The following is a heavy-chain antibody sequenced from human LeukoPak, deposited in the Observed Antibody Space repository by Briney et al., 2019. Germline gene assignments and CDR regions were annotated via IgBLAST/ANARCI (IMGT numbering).Heavy chain of an antibody. J-gene: IGHJ4*02. CDR3: ARVGYCSSTSCSTPLDY. V-gene: IGHV1-2*02. CDR2: INPNSGGT. D-gene: IGHD2-2*01. Sequence: ASVKVSCKASGYTFTGYYMHWVRQAPGQGLEWMGWINPNSGGTNYAQKFQGRVTMTRDTSISTAYMELSRLRSDDTAVYYCARVGYCSSTSCSTPLDYWGQGTLVTVSS. CDR1: GYTFTGYY.